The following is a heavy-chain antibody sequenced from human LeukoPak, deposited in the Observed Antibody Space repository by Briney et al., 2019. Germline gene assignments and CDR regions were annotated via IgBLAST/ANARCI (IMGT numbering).Heavy chain of an antibody. D-gene: IGHD6-19*01. V-gene: IGHV1-3*01. CDR1: GYTFTSYA. CDR2: INAGNGNT. J-gene: IGHJ4*02. Sequence: GASVKVSCKASGYTFTSYAMHWVRQAPGQRLEWMGWINAGNGNTKYSQKFQGRVTITRDTSASTAYMELSSLRSEDTAVYYCARVPMAVAGPAQKRDLKMGTYFDYWGQGTLVTVSS. CDR3: ARVPMAVAGPAQKRDLKMGTYFDY.